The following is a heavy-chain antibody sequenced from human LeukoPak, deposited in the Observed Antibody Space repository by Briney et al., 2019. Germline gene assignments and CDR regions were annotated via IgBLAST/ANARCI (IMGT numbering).Heavy chain of an antibody. CDR1: GYTFTSYY. Sequence: ASVKVSCKASGYTFTSYYMHWVRQAPGQGLEWMEIINPSGGITSYAQKFQGRVTMTRDTSTSTVYMEPSSLRSEDTAVYYCARRAASSGSPFDYWGQGTLVTVSS. D-gene: IGHD3-22*01. CDR3: ARRAASSGSPFDY. CDR2: INPSGGIT. V-gene: IGHV1-46*01. J-gene: IGHJ4*02.